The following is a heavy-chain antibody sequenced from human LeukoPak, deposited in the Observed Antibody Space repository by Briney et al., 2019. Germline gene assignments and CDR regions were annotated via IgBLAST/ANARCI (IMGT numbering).Heavy chain of an antibody. J-gene: IGHJ5*02. CDR2: ISAYNGNT. CDR3: ARGISDCYDSSGYSPNWFDP. D-gene: IGHD3-22*01. Sequence: GASVKVSCKASGYTFTSYGISWVRQAPGQGLEWMGWISAYNGNTNYAQKLQGRVIMTTDTSTSTAYMELRSLRSDDTAVYYCARGISDCYDSSGYSPNWFDPWGQGTLVTVSS. CDR1: GYTFTSYG. V-gene: IGHV1-18*01.